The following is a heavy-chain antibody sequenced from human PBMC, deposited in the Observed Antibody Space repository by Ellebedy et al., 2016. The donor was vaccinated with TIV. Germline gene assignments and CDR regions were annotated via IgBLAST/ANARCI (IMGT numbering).Heavy chain of an antibody. V-gene: IGHV3-7*01. D-gene: IGHD3-22*01. CDR1: GFTLSSYW. J-gene: IGHJ2*01. Sequence: GGSLRLSXAASGFTLSSYWMSWVRQAPGKGLEWVANIKQDGSEKYYVDSVKGRFTISRDNAKNSLYLQMNSLRAEDTAVYYCARDMRITMIVVVISWYFDLWGRGTLVTVSS. CDR3: ARDMRITMIVVVISWYFDL. CDR2: IKQDGSEK.